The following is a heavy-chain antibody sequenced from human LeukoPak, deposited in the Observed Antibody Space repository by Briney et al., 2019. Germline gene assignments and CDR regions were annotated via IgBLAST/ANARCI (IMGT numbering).Heavy chain of an antibody. CDR3: AKDIVELPSFFID. D-gene: IGHD1-26*01. V-gene: IGHV3-53*01. CDR2: IYSGGST. Sequence: GGSLRLSCAASGFTVSSNYMSWVRQAPGKGLEWVSVIYSGGSTYYADSVKGRFTISRDNSKNTLYLQMNSLRAEDTAVYYCAKDIVELPSFFIDWGQGTLVTVSS. CDR1: GFTVSSNY. J-gene: IGHJ4*02.